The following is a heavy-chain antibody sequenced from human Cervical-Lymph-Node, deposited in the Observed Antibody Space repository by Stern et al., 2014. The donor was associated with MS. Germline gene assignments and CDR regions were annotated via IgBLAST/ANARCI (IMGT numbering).Heavy chain of an antibody. D-gene: IGHD5-18*01. V-gene: IGHV3-48*02. CDR1: GFTFSSYS. J-gene: IGHJ4*02. CDR2: ISSSSSTI. Sequence: EMQLVESGGGLVQPGGSLRLSCAASGFTFSSYSMNWVRQAPGKGLEWVSYISSSSSTIYYADSVKGRFTISRDNAKNSLYLQMNSLRDEDTAVYYCARDFRFQLWLPGFDYWGQGTLVTVSS. CDR3: ARDFRFQLWLPGFDY.